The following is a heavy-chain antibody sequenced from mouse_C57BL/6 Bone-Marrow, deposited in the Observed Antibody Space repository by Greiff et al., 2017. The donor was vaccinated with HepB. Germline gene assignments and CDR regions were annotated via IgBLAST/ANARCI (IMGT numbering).Heavy chain of an antibody. J-gene: IGHJ4*01. Sequence: QVQLQQSGPELVKPGASVKISCKASGYAFSSSWMNWVKQRPGKGLEWIGRIYPGDGDTNYNGKFKGKATLTADKSSSTAYMQLSSLTSEDSAVYFCARKGYSNDAMDYWAQGTSLTVSS. V-gene: IGHV1-82*01. CDR2: IYPGDGDT. D-gene: IGHD2-5*01. CDR1: GYAFSSSW. CDR3: ARKGYSNDAMDY.